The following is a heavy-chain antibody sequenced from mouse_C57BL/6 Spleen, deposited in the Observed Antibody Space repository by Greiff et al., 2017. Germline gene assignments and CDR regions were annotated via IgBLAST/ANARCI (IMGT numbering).Heavy chain of an antibody. CDR1: GYTFTSYW. CDR2: IDPSDSYT. CDR3: ARRGTTVDWFAY. Sequence: VQLQQPGAELVMPGASVKLSCKASGYTFTSYWMHWVKQRPGQGLEWIGEIDPSDSYTNYNQKFKGKSTLTVDKSSSTAYMQLSSLTSEDSAVYYCARRGTTVDWFAYWGQGTLVTVSA. J-gene: IGHJ3*01. D-gene: IGHD1-1*01. V-gene: IGHV1-69*01.